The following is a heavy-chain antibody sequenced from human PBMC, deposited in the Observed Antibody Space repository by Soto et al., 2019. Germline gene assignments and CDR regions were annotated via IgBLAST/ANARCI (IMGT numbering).Heavy chain of an antibody. D-gene: IGHD2-8*01. Sequence: ASVKVSCKASGYSFTDYHIHGVGQSRVQWLDWLGRINPKSGGTSTAQKFQGWVTMTTDTSISTASMELTRLTSDDTAIYYCARGDSTDCSNGVCSFFYNHDMDVWGQGTTVTVSS. CDR1: GYSFTDYH. CDR3: ARGDSTDCSNGVCSFFYNHDMDV. J-gene: IGHJ6*02. V-gene: IGHV1-2*04. CDR2: INPKSGGT.